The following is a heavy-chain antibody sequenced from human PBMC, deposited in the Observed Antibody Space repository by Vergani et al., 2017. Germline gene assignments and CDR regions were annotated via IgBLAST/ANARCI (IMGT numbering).Heavy chain of an antibody. J-gene: IGHJ4*02. Sequence: QVQLQESGPGLVKPSQTLSLICSVSGYSITSSTYYWSWTRQPAGKGLEYIGRIYTTGSTNYNPSLKSRVTISVDTSKNQFSLNLSSVTAADTAMYYCAGGYYGRVDNWGQGTLVTVSS. CDR3: AGGYYGRVDN. D-gene: IGHD3-16*01. V-gene: IGHV4-61*02. CDR1: GYSITSSTYY. CDR2: IYTTGST.